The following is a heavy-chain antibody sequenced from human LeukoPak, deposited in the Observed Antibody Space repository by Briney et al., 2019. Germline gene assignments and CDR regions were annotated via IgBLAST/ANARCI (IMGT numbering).Heavy chain of an antibody. CDR2: INPNSGGT. V-gene: IGHV1-2*02. CDR3: ARVRVNCGSDCYVFDY. D-gene: IGHD2-21*02. Sequence: ASVKVSCKASGYTFTGYYLHWVRQAPAQGLEWMGWINPNSGGTNYAQKFHGRVTMTRDTSISTVSMELSRLRSADTAVYYCARVRVNCGSDCYVFDYWGQGTPVTVSS. CDR1: GYTFTGYY. J-gene: IGHJ4*02.